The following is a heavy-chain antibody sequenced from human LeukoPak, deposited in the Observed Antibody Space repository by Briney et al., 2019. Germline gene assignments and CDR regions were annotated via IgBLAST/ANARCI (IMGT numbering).Heavy chain of an antibody. V-gene: IGHV3-30-3*01. CDR1: GFTFSSYA. CDR3: ARDTKGGAALGAFDI. D-gene: IGHD3-16*01. J-gene: IGHJ3*02. Sequence: SCKASGFTFSSYAMHWVRQAPGKGLEWVAVISYDGSNKYYADSVKGRFTISRDNSKNTLYLQMNSLRAEDTAVYYCARDTKGGAALGAFDIWGQGTMVTVSS. CDR2: ISYDGSNK.